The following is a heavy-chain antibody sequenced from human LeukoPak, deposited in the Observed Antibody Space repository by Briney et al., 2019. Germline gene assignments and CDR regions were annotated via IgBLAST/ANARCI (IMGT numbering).Heavy chain of an antibody. D-gene: IGHD4-17*01. CDR3: ARYYGNNGYFDC. V-gene: IGHV6-1*01. Sequence: SQTLSLTCAISGDSVSSNSAAWNWIRQSPSRGLEWLGRIYYRSKWYNDYAVSVRGRITINPDTSNNQFSLQLNSVTPEDTAVYYCARYYGNNGYFDCWGQGTLVTVSS. CDR2: IYYRSKWYN. J-gene: IGHJ4*02. CDR1: GDSVSSNSAA.